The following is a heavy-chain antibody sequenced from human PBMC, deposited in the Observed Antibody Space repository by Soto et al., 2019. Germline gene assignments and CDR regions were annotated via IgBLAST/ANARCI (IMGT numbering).Heavy chain of an antibody. CDR3: AKDDYGDYEGLYWFDP. D-gene: IGHD4-17*01. Sequence: GGSLRLSCAASGFTFSSYAMSWVRQAPGKGLEWVSAISGSGGSTYYADSVKGRFTISRDNSKNTLYLQMNSLRAEDTAVYYCAKDDYGDYEGLYWFDPWGQGTLVTVSS. CDR1: GFTFSSYA. J-gene: IGHJ5*02. V-gene: IGHV3-23*01. CDR2: ISGSGGST.